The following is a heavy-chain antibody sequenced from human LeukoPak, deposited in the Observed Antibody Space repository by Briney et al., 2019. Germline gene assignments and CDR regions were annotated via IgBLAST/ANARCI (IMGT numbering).Heavy chain of an antibody. J-gene: IGHJ4*02. CDR3: VKIAAD. CDR2: ISSNGGST. V-gene: IGHV3-64D*06. Sequence: GGSLRLSCSASGFSFSSYSMDWVRQAPGKGLEYVSGISSNGGSTYYADSVKGRFTISRDKSKNTLYLQMSSLRPEDTAVYYCVKIAADWGQGTLVTVSS. D-gene: IGHD6-13*01. CDR1: GFSFSSYS.